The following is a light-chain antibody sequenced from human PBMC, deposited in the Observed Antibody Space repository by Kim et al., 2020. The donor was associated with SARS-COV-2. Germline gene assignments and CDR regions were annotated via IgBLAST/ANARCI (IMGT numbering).Light chain of an antibody. J-gene: IGLJ3*02. CDR2: EVN. CDR3: QSYDSSANWV. CDR1: SGRIASNY. V-gene: IGLV6-57*01. Sequence: NFMLTQPHSVSESPGKTVTISCTRSSGRIASNYVQWYQQRPGSSPTTVIYEVNQRPSGVPDRFSGSIDRSSNSASLTISGLKTEDEADYYCQSYDSSANWVFGGGTQLTVL.